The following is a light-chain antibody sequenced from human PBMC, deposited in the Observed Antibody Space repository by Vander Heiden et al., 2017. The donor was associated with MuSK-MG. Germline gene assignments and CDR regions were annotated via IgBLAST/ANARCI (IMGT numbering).Light chain of an antibody. CDR1: QSVSSSY. J-gene: IGKJ1*01. V-gene: IGKV3-20*01. CDR2: GGS. CDR3: HQDGTSPQT. Sequence: EIVSKPSPGGRSLSPGGRATLSCSASQSVSSSYLAWYQQYPGQAPRLLIYGGSSSATDILDRLSGSRSATDFSLAIIRLDPEDFTVSYSHQDGTSPQTFGQWTKVELK.